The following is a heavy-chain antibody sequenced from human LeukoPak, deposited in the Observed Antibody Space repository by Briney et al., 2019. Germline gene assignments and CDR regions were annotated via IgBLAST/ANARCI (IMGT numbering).Heavy chain of an antibody. CDR1: GYSFTSYW. J-gene: IGHJ4*02. Sequence: GGSLKISCKGSGYSFTSYWIGWVRQLPGRGLEWMGIIYPGDSNTGYSPSFQGQVTISADKSISTAYLQWSSLKASDAAIYYCVRVPRREPGDYWGQGTLVTVSS. CDR2: IYPGDSNT. V-gene: IGHV5-51*01. D-gene: IGHD1-26*01. CDR3: VRVPRREPGDY.